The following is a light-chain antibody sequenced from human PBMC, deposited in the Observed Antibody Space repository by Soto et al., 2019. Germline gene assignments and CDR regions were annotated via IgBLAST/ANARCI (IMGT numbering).Light chain of an antibody. V-gene: IGKV1-39*01. CDR2: GAS. Sequence: DIQMTQSPASLSASVGDRVTITCRASQNINSYLNWFQQKPGKAPKLLIYGASILQSGVPSSFSGSGSGTDFTLTISSLQPEDFATYYCQQSCSTALTFGGGTKVEIK. J-gene: IGKJ4*01. CDR3: QQSCSTALT. CDR1: QNINSY.